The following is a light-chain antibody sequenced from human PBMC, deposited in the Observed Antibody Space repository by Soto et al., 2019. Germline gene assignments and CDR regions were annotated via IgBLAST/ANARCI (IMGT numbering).Light chain of an antibody. CDR1: SSDVGGYDH. V-gene: IGLV2-14*03. CDR3: SSYTNKDTLL. CDR2: DVT. J-gene: IGLJ3*02. Sequence: QSVLTQPASVSGSPGQSITISCTGTSSDVGGYDHVSWYQQHPGKAPKLIIYDVTVRPSGISPRFSGSKPDNTASLAVSGLQPEDEADYYCSSYTNKDTLLFGGGTKLTVL.